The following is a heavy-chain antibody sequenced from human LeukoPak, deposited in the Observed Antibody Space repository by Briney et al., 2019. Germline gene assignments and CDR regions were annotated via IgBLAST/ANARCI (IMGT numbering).Heavy chain of an antibody. V-gene: IGHV1-46*01. J-gene: IGHJ4*02. D-gene: IGHD4-17*01. CDR1: GYTFTSYY. CDR3: ARDRMGYGDYGEFDL. CDR2: INPSGGST. Sequence: ASVKVTCKASGYTFTSYYMHWVRQAPGQGLEWMGIINPSGGSTSYAQKFQGRVTMTRDTSTSTVYMELSSLRSEDTAVYYCARDRMGYGDYGEFDLWGQRSQGSVSS.